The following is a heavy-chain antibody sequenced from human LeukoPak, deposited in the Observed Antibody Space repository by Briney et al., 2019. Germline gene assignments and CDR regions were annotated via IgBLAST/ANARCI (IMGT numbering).Heavy chain of an antibody. CDR1: GGSISSYY. D-gene: IGHD3-3*01. CDR3: ARHARSGPSGMDV. CDR2: IYYSGST. Sequence: PSETLSLTCTVSGGSISSYYWSWIRQPPGKGLEWIGYIYYSGSTNYNPSLKSRVTISVDTSKNQFSLKLSSVTAADTAVYYCARHARSGPSGMDVWGQGTTVTVSS. V-gene: IGHV4-59*08. J-gene: IGHJ6*02.